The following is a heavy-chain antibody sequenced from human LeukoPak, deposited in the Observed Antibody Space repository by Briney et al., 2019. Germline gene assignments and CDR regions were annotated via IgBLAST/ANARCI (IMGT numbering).Heavy chain of an antibody. Sequence: GASLEISCKGSGFTFTSYWIGWVRQLPGKGLEWVGIIYPGDSDTRYSPSFQGQVTISADKSISTAYLQWSSLKASDTAMYYCARHPNPNYGDYIDDWGQGTLVTVAS. V-gene: IGHV5-51*01. CDR2: IYPGDSDT. J-gene: IGHJ4*02. D-gene: IGHD4-17*01. CDR3: ARHPNPNYGDYIDD. CDR1: GFTFTSYW.